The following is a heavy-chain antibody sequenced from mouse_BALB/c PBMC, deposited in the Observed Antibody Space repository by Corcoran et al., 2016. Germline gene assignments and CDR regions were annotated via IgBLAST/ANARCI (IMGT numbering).Heavy chain of an antibody. D-gene: IGHD1-2*01. CDR3: ARGGLLRHWYFDV. J-gene: IGHJ1*01. V-gene: IGHV1-9*01. CDR1: GYTFSSYW. Sequence: QVQLQQSGAELMKPGASVKISCKATGYTFSSYWIEWVKQRPGHGLEWIGEILPGSGSTNYNEKFKGKATFTADTSSNTAYMQLSSLTSEDSAVYYCARGGLLRHWYFDVWGAGTTVTVSS. CDR2: ILPGSGST.